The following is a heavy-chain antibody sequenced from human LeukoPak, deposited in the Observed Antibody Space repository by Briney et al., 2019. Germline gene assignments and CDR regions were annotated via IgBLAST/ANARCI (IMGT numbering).Heavy chain of an antibody. V-gene: IGHV3-74*03. J-gene: IGHJ5*02. CDR1: GFTFSRYW. D-gene: IGHD1-14*01. CDR3: ARAESLTGQNWFDP. Sequence: GGSLRLSCAASGFTFSRYWMHWVRQAPGKGLMWVSRISPDGSTTLYADSVKGRFTISRDNAKNTLYLQMNSLGAEDTAVYYCARAESLTGQNWFDPWGQGTLVTVSS. CDR2: ISPDGSTT.